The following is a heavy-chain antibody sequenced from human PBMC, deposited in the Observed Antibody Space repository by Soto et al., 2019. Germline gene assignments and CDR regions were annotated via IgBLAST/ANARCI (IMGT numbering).Heavy chain of an antibody. D-gene: IGHD5-18*01. Sequence: GGSLRLSCAASGFTFSSYWMSWVRQAPGKGLEWVANIKQDGSEKYYVDSVKGRFTISRDNAKNSLYLQMNSLRAEDTAVYYCARGGDTAMANRVFYYYYGMDVWGQGTTVTVSS. J-gene: IGHJ6*02. CDR2: IKQDGSEK. CDR1: GFTFSSYW. V-gene: IGHV3-7*05. CDR3: ARGGDTAMANRVFYYYYGMDV.